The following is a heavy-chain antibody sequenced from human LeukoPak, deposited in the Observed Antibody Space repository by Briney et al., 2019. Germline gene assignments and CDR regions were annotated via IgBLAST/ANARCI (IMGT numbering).Heavy chain of an antibody. Sequence: PSETLSLTCTVSGGSISSSSYYWGWIRQPPGKGLEWIGSIYYSGSTYYNPSLKSRVTISVDTSKNQFSLKLSSVTAADTAVYYCARDHYDFWSGHNWFDPWGQGTLVTVSS. D-gene: IGHD3-3*01. CDR3: ARDHYDFWSGHNWFDP. J-gene: IGHJ5*02. V-gene: IGHV4-39*07. CDR1: GGSISSSSYY. CDR2: IYYSGST.